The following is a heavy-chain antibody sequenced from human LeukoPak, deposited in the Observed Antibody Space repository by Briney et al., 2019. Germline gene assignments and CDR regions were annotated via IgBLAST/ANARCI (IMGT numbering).Heavy chain of an antibody. Sequence: SQTLSLTCTVSGGSISSGSYYWSWIRQPAGKGLEWIGRIYTSGSTNYNPSLKSRVTISVDTSKNQFSLKLSSVTAADTAVYYCASFFYNWHDGFAFDIWGQGTMVTVSS. CDR3: ASFFYNWHDGFAFDI. D-gene: IGHD1-20*01. CDR1: GGSISSGSYY. CDR2: IYTSGST. V-gene: IGHV4-61*02. J-gene: IGHJ3*02.